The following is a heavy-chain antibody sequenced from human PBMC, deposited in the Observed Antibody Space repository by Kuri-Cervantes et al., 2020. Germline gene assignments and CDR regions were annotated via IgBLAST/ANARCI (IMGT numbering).Heavy chain of an antibody. D-gene: IGHD2-21*02. CDR1: GFTFSSYA. Sequence: GESLKISCAASGFTFSSYAMHWVRQAPGKGLEWVAVISYDGSNKYYADSVKGRFTISRDNSKNTLYLQMNSLRAEDTAVYYCARAYVDVTFDYWGQGTLVTVSS. CDR2: ISYDGSNK. V-gene: IGHV3-30-3*01. J-gene: IGHJ4*02. CDR3: ARAYVDVTFDY.